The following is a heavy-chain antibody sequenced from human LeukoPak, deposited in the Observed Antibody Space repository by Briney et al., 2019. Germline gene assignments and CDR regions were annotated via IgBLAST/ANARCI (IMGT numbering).Heavy chain of an antibody. Sequence: GGSLRLSCAASGFTFSRYWMSWVRQAPGKGLEWVANIKEDGGEKFHVDSVKGRFTISRDNAKKSLYLQMNSLRAEDTAVYFCARGRWELPRFDYWGQGTLVTVSS. CDR3: ARGRWELPRFDY. CDR2: IKEDGGEK. V-gene: IGHV3-7*01. J-gene: IGHJ4*02. D-gene: IGHD1-26*01. CDR1: GFTFSRYW.